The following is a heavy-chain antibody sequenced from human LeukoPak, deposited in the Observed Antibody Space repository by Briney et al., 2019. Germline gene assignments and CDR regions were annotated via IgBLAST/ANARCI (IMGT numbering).Heavy chain of an antibody. Sequence: GGSLRLSCAASGFTFSSYGMHWVRQAAGKGLEWVAVIWYDGSNKYYADSVKGRFTISRDNSKNTLYLQMNSLRAEDTAVYYCARDRVTGYCSGGSCHMNWGQGTLVTVSS. CDR3: ARDRVTGYCSGGSCHMN. CDR2: IWYDGSNK. CDR1: GFTFSSYG. V-gene: IGHV3-33*01. J-gene: IGHJ4*02. D-gene: IGHD2-15*01.